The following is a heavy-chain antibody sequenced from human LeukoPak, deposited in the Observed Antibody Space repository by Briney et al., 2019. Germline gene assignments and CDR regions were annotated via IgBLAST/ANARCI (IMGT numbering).Heavy chain of an antibody. J-gene: IGHJ4*02. V-gene: IGHV3-30-3*01. D-gene: IGHD1-1*01. CDR1: GCSFSSHA. CDR3: ARDLSERYSCDY. Sequence: PGRSLRLSCAASGCSFSSHAMHWVRQAPGKGLEWVIFISYDGSIKYYADSVKGRFTISRDNSKNTLHLYINSLRPEDTAVYYCARDLSERYSCDYWGQGTLVTVSS. CDR2: ISYDGSIK.